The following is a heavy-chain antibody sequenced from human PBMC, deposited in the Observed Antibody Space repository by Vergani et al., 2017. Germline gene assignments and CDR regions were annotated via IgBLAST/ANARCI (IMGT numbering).Heavy chain of an antibody. Sequence: QVQLVQSGAEVKKPGASVTVSCKASGYTFTGYYMHWVRQAPGQGLEWMGWINPNSGGTNYAQKFQGRVTMIRDTSISTAYMELSRLRSDDTAVYYCASDPNSRIAAAGTLGYWGQGTLVTVSS. CDR1: GYTFTGYY. D-gene: IGHD6-13*01. CDR2: INPNSGGT. CDR3: ASDPNSRIAAAGTLGY. J-gene: IGHJ4*02. V-gene: IGHV1-2*02.